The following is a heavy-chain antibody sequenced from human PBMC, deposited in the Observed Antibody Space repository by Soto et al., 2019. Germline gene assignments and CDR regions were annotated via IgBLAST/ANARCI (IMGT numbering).Heavy chain of an antibody. CDR2: IGTAGDT. CDR3: ARDRGMATFDY. CDR1: GFTFSSYD. J-gene: IGHJ4*02. V-gene: IGHV3-13*01. D-gene: IGHD5-12*01. Sequence: GGSLRLSCAASGFTFSSYDMHWVRQATGKGLEWVSAIGTAGDTYYPGSVKGRFTISRENAKNSLYLQMNSLRAGDTAVYYCARDRGMATFDYWGQGTLVTVYS.